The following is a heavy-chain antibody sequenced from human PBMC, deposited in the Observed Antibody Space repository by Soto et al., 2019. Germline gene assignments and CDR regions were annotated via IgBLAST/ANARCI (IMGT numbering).Heavy chain of an antibody. CDR1: GGSISSYY. D-gene: IGHD6-13*01. CDR3: ARGGYSSSWYLTYFDP. CDR2: IYYSGST. Sequence: QVQLQESGPGLVKPSETLSLTCTVSGGSISSYYWTWIRQPPGKGLEWIGYIYYSGSTNYNPSLKSRVTVSEDTSKNQFSRKLSSVTAADTAVYYCARGGYSSSWYLTYFDPWGQGTLVTVSS. J-gene: IGHJ5*02. V-gene: IGHV4-59*01.